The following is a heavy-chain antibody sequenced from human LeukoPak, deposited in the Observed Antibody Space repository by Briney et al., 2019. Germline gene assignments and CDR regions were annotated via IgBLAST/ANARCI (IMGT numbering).Heavy chain of an antibody. CDR1: GFTFEDYG. V-gene: IGHV3-20*04. J-gene: IGHJ4*02. CDR2: INWNGDRT. Sequence: RPGGSLRLPCAASGFTFEDYGFTWVRQAPGKGLEWVSGINWNGDRTRYADSVKGRFTISRDNAKNSLYLQMNSLRAEDTALYYCTNIHTGWGQGTLVTVSS. CDR3: TNIHTG. D-gene: IGHD2-8*02.